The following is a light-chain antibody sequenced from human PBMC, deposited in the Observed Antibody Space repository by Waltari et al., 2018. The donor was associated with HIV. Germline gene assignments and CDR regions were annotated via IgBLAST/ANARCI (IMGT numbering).Light chain of an antibody. CDR3: ATWDDSLNGWV. CDR2: SND. CDR1: SSNIGSNT. Sequence: TQPPSASGTPGQRVTISCSGSSSNIGSNTVSWYHQVPGTAPKVLIYSNDDRPSGVPDRFSGSKSGTSASLAISGLQSEDEADYYCATWDDSLNGWVFGGGTKVTVL. V-gene: IGLV1-44*01. J-gene: IGLJ3*02.